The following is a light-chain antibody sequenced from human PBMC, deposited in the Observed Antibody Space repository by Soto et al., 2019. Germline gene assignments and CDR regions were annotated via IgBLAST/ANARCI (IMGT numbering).Light chain of an antibody. CDR3: SSYTTSSTWV. CDR2: DVS. CDR1: SSDVGGYNY. Sequence: QSALTQPASVSGSPGQSITISCTGTSSDVGGYNYVSWFQQDPGKAPKLMIYDVSDRPSGASSRFSGSKSGNTASLTISGLQAEHEADYYCSSYTTSSTWVFGGGTQLTVL. V-gene: IGLV2-14*01. J-gene: IGLJ3*02.